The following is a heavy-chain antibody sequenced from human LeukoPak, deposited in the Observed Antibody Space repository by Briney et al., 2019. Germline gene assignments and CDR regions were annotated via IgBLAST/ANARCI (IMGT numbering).Heavy chain of an antibody. D-gene: IGHD3-9*01. CDR3: VRNSDYDILTGP. CDR1: GYTFTGYY. Sequence: ASVKVSCKASGYTFTGYYMHWVRQAPGQGLEWMGWINPNSGGTNYAQKFQDRVTMTRDTSINTAYMELSRLRSDDTAVYYCVRNSDYDILTGPWGQGTLVTVSS. J-gene: IGHJ5*02. CDR2: INPNSGGT. V-gene: IGHV1-2*02.